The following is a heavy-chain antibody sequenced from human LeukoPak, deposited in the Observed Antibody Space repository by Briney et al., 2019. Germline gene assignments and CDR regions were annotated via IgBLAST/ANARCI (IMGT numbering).Heavy chain of an antibody. J-gene: IGHJ3*02. CDR3: AKDQDTAADDAFDI. CDR1: GFTVSSYG. D-gene: IGHD6-13*01. Sequence: GGSLRLSCAASGFTVSSYGMHWVRQAPGKGLEWVAFIRYDGSNKYYADSVKGRFTISRDNSKNTLYLQMNSLRAEDTAVYYCAKDQDTAADDAFDIWGQGTMVTVSS. CDR2: IRYDGSNK. V-gene: IGHV3-30*02.